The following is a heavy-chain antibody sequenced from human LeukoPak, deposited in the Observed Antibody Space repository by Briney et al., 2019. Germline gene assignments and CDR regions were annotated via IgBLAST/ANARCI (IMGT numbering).Heavy chain of an antibody. V-gene: IGHV4-34*01. Sequence: PSETLSLTCAVYGGSFSGYYWSWIRQPPGKGLEWIGSIYDSGTTFYNPSLKSRVTISVDTPKSQFSLRLSSVTAADTAVYYCARHGVVPTARSFDYWGQGTLVTVSS. CDR1: GGSFSGYY. D-gene: IGHD2-2*01. J-gene: IGHJ4*02. CDR2: IYDSGTT. CDR3: ARHGVVPTARSFDY.